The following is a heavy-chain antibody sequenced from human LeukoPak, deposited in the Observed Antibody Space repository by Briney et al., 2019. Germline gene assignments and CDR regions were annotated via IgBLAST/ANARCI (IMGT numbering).Heavy chain of an antibody. J-gene: IGHJ4*02. CDR2: IKSDGSSI. CDR3: ARDLDYGGRSNFDH. V-gene: IGHV3-74*03. Sequence: PGGSLRLACAASGFTFGTYWMHWVRQAPGKGLVWVSRIKSDGSSIMYADSVRGRFTISRDNAKNTLYLQMNSLRAEDTAVYYCARDLDYGGRSNFDHWGQGTLVTVSS. D-gene: IGHD4-23*01. CDR1: GFTFGTYW.